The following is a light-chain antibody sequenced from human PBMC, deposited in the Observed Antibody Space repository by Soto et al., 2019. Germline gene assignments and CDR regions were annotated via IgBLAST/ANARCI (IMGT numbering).Light chain of an antibody. J-gene: IGLJ1*01. Sequence: SVLTRPPSASGTPGQRVTISCSGSSSNIGSNTVNWYQQLPGTAPKLLIYSNNQRPSGVPDRFSGSKSGTSASLAISGLQSEDEADYYCAAWDDSLNGSYVFGTGTKVTVL. CDR2: SNN. CDR1: SSNIGSNT. CDR3: AAWDDSLNGSYV. V-gene: IGLV1-44*01.